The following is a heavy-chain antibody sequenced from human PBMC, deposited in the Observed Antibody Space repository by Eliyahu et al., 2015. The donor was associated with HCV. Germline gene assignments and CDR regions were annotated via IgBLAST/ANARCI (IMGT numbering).Heavy chain of an antibody. D-gene: IGHD4-17*01. CDR3: ATSTVYYGMDV. Sequence: QVQLQQWGAGLLKPSATLSLTCAVYGXSFXRYSWSWXRQPPGKGLEWIGEINHTGXTXYNPSLKSRVTISVDTSKNQVSLKLRSVTAADTAVYYCATSTVYYGMDVWGQGTTVSVSS. J-gene: IGHJ6*02. V-gene: IGHV4-34*01. CDR1: GXSFXRYS. CDR2: INHTGXT.